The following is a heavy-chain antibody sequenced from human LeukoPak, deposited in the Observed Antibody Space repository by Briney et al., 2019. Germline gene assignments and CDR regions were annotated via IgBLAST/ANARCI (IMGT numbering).Heavy chain of an antibody. CDR1: GFTFSSYAMH. CDR3: ARRRYDYVWGSYRSSYYFDY. V-gene: IGHV4-39*01. Sequence: GSLRLSCAASGFTFSSYAMHWVRQPPGKGLEWIGSIYYSGSTYYNPSLKSRVTISVDTSKNQFSLKLSSVTAADTAVYYCARRRYDYVWGSYRSSYYFDYWGQGTLVTVSS. J-gene: IGHJ4*02. D-gene: IGHD3-16*02. CDR2: IYYSGST.